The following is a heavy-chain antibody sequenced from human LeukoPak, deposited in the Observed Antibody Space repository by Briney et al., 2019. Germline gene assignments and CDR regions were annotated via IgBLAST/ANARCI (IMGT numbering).Heavy chain of an antibody. D-gene: IGHD1-14*01. J-gene: IGHJ6*03. CDR3: ARRNPYYYYYYMDV. CDR1: GGSISSYY. CDR2: IYYSGST. V-gene: IGHV4-59*01. Sequence: PSETLSLTCTVSGGSISSYYWSWIRQPPGKGLEWIGYIYYSGSTNYNPSLKSRVTISVDTSKSQFSLKLSSVTAADTAVYYCARRNPYYYYYYMDVWGKGTTVTVSS.